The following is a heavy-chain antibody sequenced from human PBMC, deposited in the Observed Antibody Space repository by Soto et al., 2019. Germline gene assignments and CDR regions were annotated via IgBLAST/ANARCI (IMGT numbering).Heavy chain of an antibody. CDR3: ARDEGYSSSSGRFDY. Sequence: ASVKVSCKASGGTFSSYAISWVRQAPGQGLEWMGGIIPIFGTANYAQKFQGRVTITADESTSTAYMELSSLRSEDAAVYYCARDEGYSSSSGRFDYWGQGTQVTVSS. CDR1: GGTFSSYA. CDR2: IIPIFGTA. D-gene: IGHD6-6*01. J-gene: IGHJ4*02. V-gene: IGHV1-69*13.